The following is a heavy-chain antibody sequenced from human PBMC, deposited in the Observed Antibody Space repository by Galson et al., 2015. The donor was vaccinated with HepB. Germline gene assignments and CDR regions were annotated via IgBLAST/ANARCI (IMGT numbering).Heavy chain of an antibody. CDR3: ARGGRRVYDILTG. Sequence: SETLSLTCAVSGGSISSSNWWSWVRQPPGKGLEWIGEIYHSGSTNYNPSLKSRVTISVDKSKNQFSLKLSSVTAADTAVYYCARGGRRVYDILTGWGQGTLVTVSS. V-gene: IGHV4-4*02. CDR1: GGSISSSNW. CDR2: IYHSGST. J-gene: IGHJ4*02. D-gene: IGHD3-9*01.